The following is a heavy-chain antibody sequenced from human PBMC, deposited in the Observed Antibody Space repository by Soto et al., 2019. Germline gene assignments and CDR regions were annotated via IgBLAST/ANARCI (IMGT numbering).Heavy chain of an antibody. D-gene: IGHD6-19*01. CDR2: FSGSSGNT. CDR1: GFTFSSSI. Sequence: PGGSLRLSCAASGFTFSSSIMSWVRQAPGKGLEWVSTFSGSSGNTYYADSVKGRFTISRDNSKNTLYLQMSSLRAEDTAVYYCARGSLAVANPNQDWFDPWGQGTLVTVSS. CDR3: ARGSLAVANPNQDWFDP. V-gene: IGHV3-23*01. J-gene: IGHJ5*02.